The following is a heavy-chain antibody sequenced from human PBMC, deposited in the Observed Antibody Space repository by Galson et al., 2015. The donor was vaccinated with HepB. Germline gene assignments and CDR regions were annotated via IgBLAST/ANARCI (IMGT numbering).Heavy chain of an antibody. CDR2: TYYRSKWYN. CDR3: ARANGGRDSSGLDY. V-gene: IGHV6-1*01. D-gene: IGHD3-22*01. CDR1: GDSVSSHSAA. Sequence: CAISGDSVSSHSAAWNWIRQSPSRGLEWLGRTYYRSKWYNDYAVSVKSRITINPDTSKNQFSLQLNSVTPEDTAVYYCARANGGRDSSGLDYWGQGTLVTVSS. J-gene: IGHJ4*02.